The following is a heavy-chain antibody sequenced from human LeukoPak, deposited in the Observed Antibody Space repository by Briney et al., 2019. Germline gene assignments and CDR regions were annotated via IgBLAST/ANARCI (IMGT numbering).Heavy chain of an antibody. CDR1: GFTFSSYA. D-gene: IGHD6-19*01. J-gene: IGHJ4*02. Sequence: PGGSLRLSCAASGFTFSSYAMSWVRQAPGKGLEWVANIKEDGSEKYYVDSVKGRSTISRDNARNSLYLQMNSLRAEDTAVYYCASGRRLGYWGQGTLVTVSS. CDR2: IKEDGSEK. CDR3: ASGRRLGY. V-gene: IGHV3-7*01.